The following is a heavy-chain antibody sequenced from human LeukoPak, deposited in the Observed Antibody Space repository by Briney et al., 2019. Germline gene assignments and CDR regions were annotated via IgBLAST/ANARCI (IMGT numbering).Heavy chain of an antibody. J-gene: IGHJ4*02. V-gene: IGHV3-15*01. D-gene: IGHD3-10*01. CDR2: IKSKTNGGTT. CDR3: TTFGLLWFGEPVDY. CDR1: GFTFTNAW. Sequence: GGSLRLSCAASGFTFTNAWMNWVRQAPGKGLEWIGRIKSKTNGGTTDYAAFVKGRFTISRDDSKNMLYLQMNGLETDDTALYYCTTFGLLWFGEPVDYWGQGTLVTVSS.